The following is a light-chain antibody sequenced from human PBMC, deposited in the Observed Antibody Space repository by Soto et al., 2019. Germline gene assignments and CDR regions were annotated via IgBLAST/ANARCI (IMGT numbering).Light chain of an antibody. V-gene: IGKV3-20*01. CDR1: QSVASND. CDR3: QHYGTSPRT. CDR2: DAS. J-gene: IGKJ2*01. Sequence: IVLTQSPGILSLSPRERATHSCRASQSVASNDLAWFQQKPGQAPRLLIYDASTRATGISDRFSGSGSGTDFTLTIIRLDPEDFAVYYCQHYGTSPRTFGQGTKLEI.